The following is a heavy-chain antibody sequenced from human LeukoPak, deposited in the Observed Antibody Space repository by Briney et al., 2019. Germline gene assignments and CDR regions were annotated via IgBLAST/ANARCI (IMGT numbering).Heavy chain of an antibody. J-gene: IGHJ4*02. V-gene: IGHV3-66*01. CDR3: AKEGQQRVSTYFDS. CDR1: EFTVNSNY. Sequence: GGSLRLSCAASEFTVNSNYMIWVRQAPGKGLEWVSLIYSGGSTYNADSVKDRFTISRDNSKNTVYLQMNSLRAEDTAVYYCAKEGQQRVSTYFDSWGQGTLVTVSS. CDR2: IYSGGST. D-gene: IGHD6-13*01.